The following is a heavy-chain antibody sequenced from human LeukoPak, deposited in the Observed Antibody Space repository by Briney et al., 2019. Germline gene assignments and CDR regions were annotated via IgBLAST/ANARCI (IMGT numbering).Heavy chain of an antibody. CDR3: AKDLLGSYPTFDY. V-gene: IGHV3-7*01. CDR2: IKQDGSEK. CDR1: GFTFSSYW. J-gene: IGHJ4*02. Sequence: GGSLRLSCAASGFTFSSYWMSWVRQAPGKGLEWVANIKQDGSEKYYADSVKGRFTISRDNSKNTLYLQMDSLRAEDTAVYYCAKDLLGSYPTFDYWGQGTLVTVSS. D-gene: IGHD1-26*01.